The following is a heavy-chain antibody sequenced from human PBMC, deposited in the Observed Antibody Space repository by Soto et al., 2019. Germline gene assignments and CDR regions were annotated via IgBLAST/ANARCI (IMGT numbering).Heavy chain of an antibody. Sequence: PGESLKISCSGSGYTFTIYWIGWVRQMPGKGLEWMGIIYPGDSDTRYSPSFQGQVTISADKSISTAYLQWSSLRASDTAMYYCARIWEMATVAAFDSWGQGTLVTVSS. V-gene: IGHV5-51*01. CDR3: ARIWEMATVAAFDS. CDR1: GYTFTIYW. CDR2: IYPGDSDT. J-gene: IGHJ4*02. D-gene: IGHD4-4*01.